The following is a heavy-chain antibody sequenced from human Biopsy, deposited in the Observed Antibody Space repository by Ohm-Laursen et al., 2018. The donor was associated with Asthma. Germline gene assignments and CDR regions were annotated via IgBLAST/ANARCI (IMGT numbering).Heavy chain of an antibody. V-gene: IGHV3-7*03. J-gene: IGHJ6*02. CDR3: AKDKVGAANSYQYGMDV. Sequence: SLRLSCAASGFTFGNFWMSWGRQTPGKGLEWVATITGDGSQKFYVDSVTGRFTISRDNPENTLYLQMSSLGAEDTAIYYCAKDKVGAANSYQYGMDVWGQGTTVTVSS. D-gene: IGHD1-26*01. CDR1: GFTFGNFW. CDR2: ITGDGSQK.